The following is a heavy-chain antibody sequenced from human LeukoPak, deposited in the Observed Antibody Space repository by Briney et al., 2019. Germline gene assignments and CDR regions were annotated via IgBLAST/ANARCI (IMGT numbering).Heavy chain of an antibody. CDR3: AKNPTTVTRFEYFQH. V-gene: IGHV3-30*18. D-gene: IGHD4-17*01. CDR1: GLTFSNAW. CDR2: ISYDGSNK. J-gene: IGHJ1*01. Sequence: GGSLRLSCAASGLTFSNAWMSWVRQAPGKVLEWVAVISYDGSNKYYADSVKGRFTISRDNSKNTLYLQTNSLRAEDTAVYYCAKNPTTVTRFEYFQHWGQGTLVTVSS.